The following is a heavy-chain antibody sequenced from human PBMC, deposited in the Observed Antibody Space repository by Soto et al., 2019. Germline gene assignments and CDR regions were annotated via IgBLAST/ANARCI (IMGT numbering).Heavy chain of an antibody. D-gene: IGHD5-12*01. J-gene: IGHJ4*02. Sequence: QEHLVQSGGGVVQPGRSLRLSCAASGFTFSSYGMHWVRQAPGKGLEWVAVIWYDGSNKYYADSVKGRFTISRDNSKNTLYLQMNSLRAEDTAVYYRAKDPHRDSGYDSEFDYWGQGTLVTVSS. CDR3: AKDPHRDSGYDSEFDY. V-gene: IGHV3-33*06. CDR2: IWYDGSNK. CDR1: GFTFSSYG.